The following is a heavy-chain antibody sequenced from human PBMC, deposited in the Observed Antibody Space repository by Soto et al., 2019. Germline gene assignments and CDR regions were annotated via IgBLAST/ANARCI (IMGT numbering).Heavy chain of an antibody. J-gene: IGHJ4*02. CDR2: INHSGST. CDR3: ARSRFMVRGVIVRDH. D-gene: IGHD3-10*01. CDR1: GGSFSGYY. V-gene: IGHV4-34*01. Sequence: SETLSLTCAVYGGSFSGYYWSWIRQPPGKGLEWIGEINHSGSTNYNPSLKSRVTISVDTSKNQFSLKLSSVTAADTAVYYCARSRFMVRGVIVRDHWGQGTLVTVSS.